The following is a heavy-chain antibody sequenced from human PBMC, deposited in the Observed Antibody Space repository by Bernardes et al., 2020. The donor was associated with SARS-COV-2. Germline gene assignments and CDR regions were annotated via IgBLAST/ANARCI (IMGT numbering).Heavy chain of an antibody. CDR2: ISWNSGSI. J-gene: IGHJ6*02. V-gene: IGHV3-9*01. CDR1: GFTFDAYA. CDR3: AKGESEYYYYYGMDV. Sequence: SRRLSFAASGFTFDAYAMHWVLPAPGKDLEWVSGISWNSGSIGYADSVKGRFTISRDNAKNSLYLQMNSLRAEDTALYYCAKGESEYYYYYGMDVWGQGTTVTVSS. D-gene: IGHD3-16*01.